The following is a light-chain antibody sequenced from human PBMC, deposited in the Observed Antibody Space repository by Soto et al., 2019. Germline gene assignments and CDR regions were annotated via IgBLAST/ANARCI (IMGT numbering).Light chain of an antibody. CDR2: EVS. J-gene: IGLJ1*01. CDR1: SSDVGGYNY. Sequence: QSALTQPASVSGSPGQSIAISCTGTSSDVGGYNYVSWYQQHPGKAPKLILYEVSDRPSGVSSRFSDSKSGSTASLTISGPQSEDEGDYYCCSPTTTSTLVFGTRTKLTVL. V-gene: IGLV2-14*01. CDR3: CSPTTTSTLV.